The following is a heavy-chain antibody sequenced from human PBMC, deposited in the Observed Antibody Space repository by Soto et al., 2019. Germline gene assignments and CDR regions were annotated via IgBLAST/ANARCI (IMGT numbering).Heavy chain of an antibody. CDR2: LYRDGRA. V-gene: IGHV3-53*01. CDR1: GFTVSSSC. Sequence: GGSLRLSCAASGFTVSSSCLTWVRQAPGKGLQWVSVLYRDGRAYYADSVKGRFTVSTDNSENSVYLHTNSLKTEDTAIYYCARGLGREYHDNRDYFHLNYWGQGTLVTVSS. J-gene: IGHJ4*02. CDR3: ARGLGREYHDNRDYFHLNY. D-gene: IGHD3-22*01.